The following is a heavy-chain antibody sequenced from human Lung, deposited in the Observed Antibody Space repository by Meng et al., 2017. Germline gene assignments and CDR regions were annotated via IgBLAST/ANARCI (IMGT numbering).Heavy chain of an antibody. CDR1: GCSISSDNW. J-gene: IGHJ4*02. CDR2: IYHSGST. CDR3: TKNDFYCLGY. Sequence: QVHRQESGPVLVKPSGTLSLTCAGSGCSISSDNWWSWVRQPPGKGLEWIGEIYHSGSTNYNPSLKSRITISVDKPKNQFSLTLSSVTAADTAVYYCTKNDFYCLGYWGQGTLVTVSS. V-gene: IGHV4-4*02. D-gene: IGHD2-21*01.